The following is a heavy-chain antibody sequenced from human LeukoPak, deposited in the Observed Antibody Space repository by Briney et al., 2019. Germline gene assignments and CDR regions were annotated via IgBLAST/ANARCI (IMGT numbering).Heavy chain of an antibody. CDR2: VYNSGST. V-gene: IGHV4-59*08. Sequence: SETLSLTCTVSGGSLSTDYWSWIRQPPWKTLEWIGYVYNSGSTNYNPSLKSRVTISVDTSKQQLSLKLTSVTAADTAVYYCARQTTRFCSGGTCYSNFAFDMWGQGTMIIVSS. CDR3: ARQTTRFCSGGTCYSNFAFDM. D-gene: IGHD2-15*01. CDR1: GGSLSTDY. J-gene: IGHJ3*02.